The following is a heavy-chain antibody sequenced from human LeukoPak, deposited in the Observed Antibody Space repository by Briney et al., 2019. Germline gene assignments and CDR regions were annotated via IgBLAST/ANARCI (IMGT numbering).Heavy chain of an antibody. CDR1: GLTFSSYA. J-gene: IGHJ4*02. V-gene: IGHV3-23*01. Sequence: PGGSLRLSCAASGLTFSSYAMSWVRQAPGKGLEWVSAISGSGGSTYYADSVKGRFTISRDNSKNTLYLQMNSLRAEDTAVYYCAKDQLLLGGSPFDYWGQGTLVTVSS. D-gene: IGHD2-15*01. CDR3: AKDQLLLGGSPFDY. CDR2: ISGSGGST.